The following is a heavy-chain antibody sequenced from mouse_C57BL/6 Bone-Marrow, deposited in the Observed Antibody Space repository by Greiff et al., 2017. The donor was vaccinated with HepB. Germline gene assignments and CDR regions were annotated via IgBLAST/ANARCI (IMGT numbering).Heavy chain of an antibody. J-gene: IGHJ4*01. CDR1: GFPFTCYG. CDR3: AREVVATYYAMDY. V-gene: IGHV2-2*01. CDR2: IWSGGST. Sequence: QVPPPQSGPGLVPPSPSPSNPWHVPGFPFTCYGLPLGRQSPGKGLEWLGVIWSGGSTDYNAGFISRLSISKDNSKSQVFFKMNSLQADDTAIYYCAREVVATYYAMDYWGQGTSVTVSS. D-gene: IGHD1-1*01.